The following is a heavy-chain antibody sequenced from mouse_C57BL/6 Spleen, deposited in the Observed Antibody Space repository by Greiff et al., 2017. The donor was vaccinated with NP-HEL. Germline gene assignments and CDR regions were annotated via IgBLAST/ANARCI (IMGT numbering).Heavy chain of an antibody. Sequence: EVQGVESGGGLVKPGGSLKLSCAASGFTFSDYGMHWVRQAPEKWLEWVAYISSGSSTFDYADTVKGRLTISRDKANNTLFMQMTSLRSEDTAMYYCAREHYGKDYWGQGATLTVSS. CDR3: AREHYGKDY. CDR1: GFTFSDYG. J-gene: IGHJ2*01. D-gene: IGHD2-1*01. CDR2: ISSGSSTF. V-gene: IGHV5-17*01.